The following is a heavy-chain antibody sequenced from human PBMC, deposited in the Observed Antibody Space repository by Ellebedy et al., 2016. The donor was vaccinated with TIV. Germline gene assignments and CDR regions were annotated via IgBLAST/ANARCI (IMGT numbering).Heavy chain of an antibody. V-gene: IGHV3-72*01. D-gene: IGHD1-26*01. CDR3: ARVGGTR. Sequence: GGSLRLXXAAPGFTFSDYYFDWVRQAPGKGLEWVGRIKNKANRYTTEYAASVKGRFTISRDDSKNSLSLQMNSLKTEDTAMYYCARVGGTRWGQGTLVTVSS. CDR2: IKNKANRYTT. J-gene: IGHJ4*02. CDR1: GFTFSDYY.